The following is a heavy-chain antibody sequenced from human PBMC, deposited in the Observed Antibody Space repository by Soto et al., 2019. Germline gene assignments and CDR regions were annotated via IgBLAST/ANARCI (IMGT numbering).Heavy chain of an antibody. Sequence: GGSLRLSCAASGFTFSDHFMDWVRQAPGKGLEWVVRSRNRANYYTTEYAASVRGRFTVSRDGSKISLYLQMSSLKTEDTAVYYCAGGATGRAPFQHWGRGTLVTVSS. J-gene: IGHJ1*01. CDR2: SRNRANYYTT. CDR3: AGGATGRAPFQH. D-gene: IGHD2-8*02. V-gene: IGHV3-72*01. CDR1: GFTFSDHF.